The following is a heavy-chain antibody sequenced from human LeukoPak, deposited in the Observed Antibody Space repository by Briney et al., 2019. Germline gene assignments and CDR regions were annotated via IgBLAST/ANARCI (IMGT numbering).Heavy chain of an antibody. CDR2: INHSGST. CDR1: GGSFSGYY. V-gene: IGHV4-34*01. Sequence: PSETLSLTCAVYGGSFSGYYWSWIRQPPGKGLEWIGEINHSGSTNYNPSLKSRVTISVDTSKNQFSLKLSSVTAADTAVYYCARAYYYGSGSYYALRYWGQETLVTVSS. J-gene: IGHJ4*02. CDR3: ARAYYYGSGSYYALRY. D-gene: IGHD3-10*01.